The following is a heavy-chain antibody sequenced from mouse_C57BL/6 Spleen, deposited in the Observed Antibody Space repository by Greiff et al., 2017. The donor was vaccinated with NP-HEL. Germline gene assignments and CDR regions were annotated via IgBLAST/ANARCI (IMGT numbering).Heavy chain of an antibody. CDR1: GYAFSSSW. J-gene: IGHJ2*01. Sequence: VKLMESGPELVKPGASVKISCKASGYAFSSSWMNWVKQRPGKGLEWIGRIYPGDGDTNYNGKFKGKATLTADKSSSTAYMQLSSLTSEDSAVYFCARWDSNYVKGYWGQGTTLTVSS. CDR2: IYPGDGDT. D-gene: IGHD2-5*01. CDR3: ARWDSNYVKGY. V-gene: IGHV1-82*01.